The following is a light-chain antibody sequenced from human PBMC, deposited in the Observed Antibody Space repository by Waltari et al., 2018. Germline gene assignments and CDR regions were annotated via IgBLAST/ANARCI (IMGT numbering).Light chain of an antibody. Sequence: SYELTQPPSVSVFPGQTASITCSGDKLGDNYVCWYQQKPGQSPVLVIYQDSKRPSGIPKRGSGSNSGKTATLTIGGTQAMDEADYYCQAWDSSTVVFGGGTKLTVL. CDR2: QDS. V-gene: IGLV3-1*01. J-gene: IGLJ2*01. CDR3: QAWDSSTVV. CDR1: KLGDNY.